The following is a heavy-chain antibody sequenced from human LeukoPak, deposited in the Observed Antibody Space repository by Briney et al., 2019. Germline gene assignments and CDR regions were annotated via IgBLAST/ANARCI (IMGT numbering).Heavy chain of an antibody. CDR1: GFTFSSYA. Sequence: GGSLRLSCAASGFTFSSYAMSWVRQAPGKGLEWVSAISGSGGSTYYADSVKGRFTISRDNSKNTLYLQMNSLRAEDTAVYYCAKVYSITMVRGVTGGPYYFDYWGQGTLVTVSS. CDR3: AKVYSITMVRGVTGGPYYFDY. CDR2: ISGSGGST. J-gene: IGHJ4*02. V-gene: IGHV3-23*01. D-gene: IGHD3-10*01.